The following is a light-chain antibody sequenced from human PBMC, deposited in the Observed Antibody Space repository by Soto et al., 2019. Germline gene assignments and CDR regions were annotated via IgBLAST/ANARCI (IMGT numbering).Light chain of an antibody. Sequence: QSALTQPASVSGSPGQSIAISCTGTSSDVGSYNLVSWYQQHPGKAPKLMISEGNKRPSGISNRFSGSKSGNTASLTISGLQAEDEADYYCCSFATSGTWVFGGGPKLTVL. CDR2: EGN. CDR3: CSFATSGTWV. V-gene: IGLV2-23*01. J-gene: IGLJ3*02. CDR1: SSDVGSYNL.